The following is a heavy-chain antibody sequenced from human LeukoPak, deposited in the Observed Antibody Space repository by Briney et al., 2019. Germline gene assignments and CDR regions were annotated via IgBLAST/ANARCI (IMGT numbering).Heavy chain of an antibody. D-gene: IGHD6-19*01. CDR3: TSVYVGLVKGYYFDY. CDR1: GFTFSGSA. V-gene: IGHV3-73*01. CDR2: IRSKANSYAT. Sequence: GGSLRLSCAASGFTFSGSAMHWVRQASGKGLEWVGRIRSKANSYATAYAASVKGRFTISRGDSKNTAYLQMNSLKTEDTAVYYCTSVYVGLVKGYYFDYWGQGTLVTVSS. J-gene: IGHJ4*02.